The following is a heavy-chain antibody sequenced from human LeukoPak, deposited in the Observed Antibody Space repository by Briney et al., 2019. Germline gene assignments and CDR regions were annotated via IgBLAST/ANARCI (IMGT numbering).Heavy chain of an antibody. J-gene: IGHJ5*02. CDR1: GGTFSSYA. CDR3: ARDRFSALTYDFWSGYYRWFDP. Sequence: SVKVSCKASGGTFSSYAISWVRQAPGQGLEWMGGIIPIFGTANYVQKFQGRVTITADESTSTAYMELSSLRSEDTAVYYCARDRFSALTYDFWSGYYRWFDPWGQGTLVTVSS. D-gene: IGHD3-3*01. V-gene: IGHV1-69*13. CDR2: IIPIFGTA.